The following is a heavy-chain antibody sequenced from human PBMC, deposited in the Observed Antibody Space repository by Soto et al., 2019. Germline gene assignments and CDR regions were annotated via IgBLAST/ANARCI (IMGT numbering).Heavy chain of an antibody. J-gene: IGHJ5*02. D-gene: IGHD6-25*01. V-gene: IGHV3-48*02. CDR3: ARDARLPLNWSDP. CDR2: ISSTGSTI. CDR1: GFTFSSYS. Sequence: EVQLVESGGGLVQPGGSLRLSCAASGFTFSSYSMNWVRQAPGKGLEWVSYISSTGSTIFYADSVKGRFTISRDTAKNSLYLQMNSLRDEDTAVYYCARDARLPLNWSDPWGQGTLVTVSS.